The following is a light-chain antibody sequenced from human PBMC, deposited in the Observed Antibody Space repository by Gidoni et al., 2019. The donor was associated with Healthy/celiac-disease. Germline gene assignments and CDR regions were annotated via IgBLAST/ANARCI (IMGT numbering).Light chain of an antibody. Sequence: EIVLTQSPGTLSLSPGERATLSCRASQSVSSSYLAWYQQKPGQAPRLLIYGASSRATGIPDRFSGSGSGTDFNLTISRLEHEDFAVYYCQQYGSSFTFGPXTKVDIK. CDR2: GAS. J-gene: IGKJ3*01. V-gene: IGKV3-20*01. CDR3: QQYGSSFT. CDR1: QSVSSSY.